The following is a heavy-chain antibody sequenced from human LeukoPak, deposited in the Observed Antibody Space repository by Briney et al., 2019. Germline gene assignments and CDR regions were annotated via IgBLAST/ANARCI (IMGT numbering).Heavy chain of an antibody. CDR1: GGSMSSYY. CDR2: IYTSGST. J-gene: IGHJ6*03. V-gene: IGHV4-4*09. Sequence: PSETLSLTCTVSGGSMSSYYWSWIRQPPGKGLEWIGYIYTSGSTNYNPSLKSRVTISVDTSKNQFSLKLSSVTAADTAVYYCARHMSGRIAAAVGSYYYYYYMDVWGKGTTVTVSS. CDR3: ARHMSGRIAAAVGSYYYYYYMDV. D-gene: IGHD6-13*01.